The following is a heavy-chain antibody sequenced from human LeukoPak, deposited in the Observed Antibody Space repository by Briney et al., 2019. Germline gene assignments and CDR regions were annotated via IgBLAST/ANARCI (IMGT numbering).Heavy chain of an antibody. V-gene: IGHV3-11*01. J-gene: IGHJ4*02. CDR1: GFSFSDSY. CDR2: ITSSGATT. CDR3: GRDPDYGDPY. Sequence: GGSLRLSCSASGFSFSDSYMSWFRLSPEKGLEWIAYITSSGATTEYADSVKGRFTISRVNAKNSLYLQMNSLRPEDTAVYYCGRDPDYGDPYWGQGTLVTVSS. D-gene: IGHD4/OR15-4a*01.